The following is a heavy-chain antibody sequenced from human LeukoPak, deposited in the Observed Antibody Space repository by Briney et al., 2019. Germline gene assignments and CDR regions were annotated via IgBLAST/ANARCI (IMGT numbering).Heavy chain of an antibody. Sequence: PGGSLRLSCTASGFTFGDYAMSWVRQAPGKGLEWVGFIRSKAYGGTTEYAASVKGRFTISRDDSKSIAYLQMNSLKTEDTAVYYCTRERWFGELSFDYWGQGTLVTVSS. CDR3: TRERWFGELSFDY. J-gene: IGHJ4*02. CDR1: GFTFGDYA. V-gene: IGHV3-49*04. CDR2: IRSKAYGGTT. D-gene: IGHD3-10*01.